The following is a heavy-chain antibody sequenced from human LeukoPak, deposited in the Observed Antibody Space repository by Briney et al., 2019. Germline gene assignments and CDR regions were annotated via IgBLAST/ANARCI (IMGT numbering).Heavy chain of an antibody. V-gene: IGHV3-23*01. J-gene: IGHJ6*03. D-gene: IGHD2-2*01. CDR1: GFTFSSYA. Sequence: PGGSLRLSCAASGFTFSSYAMSWVRQAPGKGLEWVSAINGSGGSTYYADSVKGRFTISRDNSKNTLYLQMNSLRAEDTAVYYCAKDMRPRYCSSTSCLATHSDYYYYMDVWGKGTTVTVSS. CDR3: AKDMRPRYCSSTSCLATHSDYYYYMDV. CDR2: INGSGGST.